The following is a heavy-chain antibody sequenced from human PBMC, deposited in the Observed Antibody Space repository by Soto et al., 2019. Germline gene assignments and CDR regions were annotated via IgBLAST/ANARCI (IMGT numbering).Heavy chain of an antibody. D-gene: IGHD3-22*01. CDR1: GFAVSNNY. CDR2: VYSGGTT. CDR3: ARAGSPFDSDSSGYWGFDH. V-gene: IGHV3-53*01. J-gene: IGHJ4*02. Sequence: GGSLRLSCVASGFAVSNNYMDWVRQAPGKGLEWVSVVYSGGTTYYADSVRGRFTVSRDDSKNTLFLQMSSLRAEDTAVYYCARAGSPFDSDSSGYWGFDHWGQGTLVTVSS.